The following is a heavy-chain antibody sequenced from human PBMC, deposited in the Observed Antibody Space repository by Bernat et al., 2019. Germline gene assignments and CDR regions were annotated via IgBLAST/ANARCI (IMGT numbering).Heavy chain of an antibody. CDR3: ARRPVAVVGKPPPNWIDP. V-gene: IGHV2-5*02. J-gene: IGHJ5*02. Sequence: QITLKESGPTLLKPTQTLTLTCTFSGFSLTTPGVGVCWIRQPPGKALEWLALIYWDDDKYYSPSLKRRLSITKDTSKNQVVLTVTNIDYLDTATYYCARRPVAVVGKPPPNWIDPWGQGTLVTVSS. CDR1: GFSLTTPGVG. CDR2: IYWDDDK. D-gene: IGHD3-3*01.